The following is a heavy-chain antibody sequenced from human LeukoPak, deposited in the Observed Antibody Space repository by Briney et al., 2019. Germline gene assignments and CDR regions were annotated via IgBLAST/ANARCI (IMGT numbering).Heavy chain of an antibody. CDR3: ARAMAYSSSWSVYYYYYGMDV. V-gene: IGHV1-8*02. D-gene: IGHD6-13*01. J-gene: IGHJ6*02. CDR1: GYTFTTYA. CDR2: VNPNSGNT. Sequence: ASVKVSCKASGYTFTTYAMNWVRQAPGQGLEWMGWVNPNSGNTGYAQKFQGRVTMTRNTSISTAYMELSSLRSEDTAVYYCARAMAYSSSWSVYYYYYGMDVWGQGTTVTVSS.